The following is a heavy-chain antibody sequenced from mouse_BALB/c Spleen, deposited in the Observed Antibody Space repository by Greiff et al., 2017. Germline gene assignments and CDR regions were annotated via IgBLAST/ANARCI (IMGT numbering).Heavy chain of an antibody. CDR2: INPSSGYT. Sequence: VKLMESGAELARPGASVKMSCKASGYSFTSYTMHWVKQRPGQGLEWIGYINPSSGYTNYNQKFKDKATLTADKSSSTAYMQQSSLTSEDSAVYYCARGGAGLAYWGQGTLVTVSA. V-gene: IGHV1-4*01. CDR3: ARGGAGLAY. D-gene: IGHD6-1*01. J-gene: IGHJ3*01. CDR1: GYSFTSYT.